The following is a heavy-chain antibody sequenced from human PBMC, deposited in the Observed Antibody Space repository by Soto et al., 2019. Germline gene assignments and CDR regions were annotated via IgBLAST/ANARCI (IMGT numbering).Heavy chain of an antibody. CDR2: IGTRSDI. V-gene: IGHV3-21*01. D-gene: IGHD2-21*02. CDR1: GFTFSSYS. Sequence: GGSLRLSCAASGFTFSSYSMHWVRQAPGKELEWVSSIGTRSDIYYADSVKGRFTISRDNAKNSLSLQMNSMTAEDTAVYYCAREETAWPLAYGLDVWGQGTTVTVSS. CDR3: AREETAWPLAYGLDV. J-gene: IGHJ6*02.